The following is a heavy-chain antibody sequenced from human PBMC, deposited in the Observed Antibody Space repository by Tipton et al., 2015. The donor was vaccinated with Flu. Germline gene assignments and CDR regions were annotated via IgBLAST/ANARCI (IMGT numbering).Heavy chain of an antibody. CDR3: ARSGSYGGHFDY. D-gene: IGHD1-26*01. CDR1: GGSFSAYY. Sequence: TLSLTCAVYGGSFSAYYWSWIRQPPGKGLEWVGEINHSGTTNYNPSLTSRVTISADTSKKQFSLRLTSVTAADTAVYYCARSGSYGGHFDYWGQGTLVTVSS. CDR2: INHSGTT. J-gene: IGHJ4*02. V-gene: IGHV4-34*01.